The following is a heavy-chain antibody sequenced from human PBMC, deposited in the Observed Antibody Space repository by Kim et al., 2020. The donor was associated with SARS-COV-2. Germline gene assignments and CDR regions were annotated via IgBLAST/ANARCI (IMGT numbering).Heavy chain of an antibody. D-gene: IGHD5-12*01. CDR3: ARDPLGDGYNYGY. V-gene: IGHV3-53*01. J-gene: IGHJ4*02. CDR2: IYSGGST. CDR1: GFTVSSNY. Sequence: GGSLRLSCAASGFTVSSNYMSWVRQAPGKGLEWVSVIYSGGSTYYADSVKGRFTISRDNSKNTLYLQMNSLRAEDTAVYYCARDPLGDGYNYGYWGQGTLVTVSS.